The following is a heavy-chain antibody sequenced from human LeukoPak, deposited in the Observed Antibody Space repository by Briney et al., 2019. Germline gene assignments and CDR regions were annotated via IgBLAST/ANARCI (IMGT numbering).Heavy chain of an antibody. D-gene: IGHD3-22*01. CDR3: ARGMPHRSGSRFDP. J-gene: IGHJ5*02. CDR2: IFYSGST. Sequence: SETLSLTCTVSGGSISTSNYYWGWIRQPPGKGLEWIGNIFYSGSTYYNPSLKSRVTISLDTSKNQFSLKLSSVTAADTAVYYCARGMPHRSGSRFDPWGQGTLVTVSS. V-gene: IGHV4-39*07. CDR1: GGSISTSNYY.